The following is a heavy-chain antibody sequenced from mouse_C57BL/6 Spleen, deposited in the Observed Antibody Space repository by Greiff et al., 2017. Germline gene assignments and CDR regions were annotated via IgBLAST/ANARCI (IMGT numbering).Heavy chain of an antibody. CDR1: GYAFSSSW. D-gene: IGHD4-1*01. CDR3: ANWDGAGFAY. V-gene: IGHV1-82*01. Sequence: VQLQQSGPELVKPGASVKISCKASGYAFSSSWMNWVKQRPGKGLEWIGRIYPGDGDTNYNGKFKGKATLTADKSSSTAYMQLSSLTSEDSAVYFCANWDGAGFAYWGQGTLVTVSA. CDR2: IYPGDGDT. J-gene: IGHJ3*01.